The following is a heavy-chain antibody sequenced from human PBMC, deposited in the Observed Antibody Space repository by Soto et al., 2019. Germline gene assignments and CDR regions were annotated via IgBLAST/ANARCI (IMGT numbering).Heavy chain of an antibody. CDR2: ITSDTKTI. CDR3: ARAVEGHFDY. Sequence: EVQLVESGGDLVQRGGSLRLSCVASGFTFSVYSMNWVRQAPGKGLEWFSYITSDTKTIKYADSVKGRFTISRDNAKNSVYLPMNTPIDEDTAVYYCARAVEGHFDYWGQGTVVTVSS. CDR1: GFTFSVYS. J-gene: IGHJ4*02. D-gene: IGHD6-19*01. V-gene: IGHV3-48*02.